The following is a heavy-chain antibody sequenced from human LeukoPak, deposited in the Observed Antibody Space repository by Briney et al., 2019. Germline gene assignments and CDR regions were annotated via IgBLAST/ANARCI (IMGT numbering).Heavy chain of an antibody. Sequence: GASVKVSCKASGGTFSSYAISWVRQAPGQGLEWVGWISAYNGNTNYAQKLQGRVTMTTDTSTSTAYMELRSLRSDDTAVYYCARGLPYGSGSPRGEYFQHWGQGTLVTVSS. CDR1: GGTFSSYA. D-gene: IGHD3-10*01. CDR2: ISAYNGNT. CDR3: ARGLPYGSGSPRGEYFQH. V-gene: IGHV1-18*01. J-gene: IGHJ1*01.